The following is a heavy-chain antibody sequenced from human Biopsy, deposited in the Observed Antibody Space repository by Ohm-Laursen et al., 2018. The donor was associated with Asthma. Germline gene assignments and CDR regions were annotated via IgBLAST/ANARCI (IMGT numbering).Heavy chain of an antibody. CDR3: ARGPNYHGSGRAPIGMDV. J-gene: IGHJ6*02. Sequence: TLSLTCTVSGGSINIGDYYWSWIRQPPGKGLEWLGYIYYTGSDNYNPSLKSRVTISVDTSKNQFSLRLNSVTAADTAVYYCARGPNYHGSGRAPIGMDVWGQGTTVTVSS. CDR2: IYYTGSD. D-gene: IGHD3-10*01. CDR1: GGSINIGDYY. V-gene: IGHV4-61*08.